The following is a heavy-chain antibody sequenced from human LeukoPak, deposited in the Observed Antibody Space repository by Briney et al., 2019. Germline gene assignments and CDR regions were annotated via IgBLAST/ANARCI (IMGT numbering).Heavy chain of an antibody. CDR3: ARTPYRAYDYVWGSYRPLFDC. Sequence: GASVKVSCKASGYTFTSYYMHWVRQAPGQGLEWMGIINQSGGSTSYAQKFQGRVTMTRDTSTSTVYMELSRLRSEEADVYFGARTPYRAYDYVWGSYRPLFDCWGQGTLVTVSS. J-gene: IGHJ4*02. V-gene: IGHV1-46*01. D-gene: IGHD3-16*02. CDR2: INQSGGST. CDR1: GYTFTSYY.